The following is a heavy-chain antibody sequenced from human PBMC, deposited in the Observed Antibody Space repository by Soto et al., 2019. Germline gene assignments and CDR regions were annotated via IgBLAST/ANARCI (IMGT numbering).Heavy chain of an antibody. Sequence: QVQLVQSGAEVKKPGSSVKVSCKASGGTFGNSAISWVRQAPGQGLEWMGGIIPSFATGNSAPEFQGRLTFTADKSTTTAYMELSSLRSEDTAVYYCARSYYGSGSYWFYGMDVWGQGTTVXVXS. CDR3: ARSYYGSGSYWFYGMDV. J-gene: IGHJ6*02. D-gene: IGHD3-10*01. CDR1: GGTFGNSA. CDR2: IIPSFATG. V-gene: IGHV1-69*06.